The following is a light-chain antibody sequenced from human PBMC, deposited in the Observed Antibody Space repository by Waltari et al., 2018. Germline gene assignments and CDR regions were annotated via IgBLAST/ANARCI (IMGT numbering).Light chain of an antibody. CDR1: SGSIASRH. CDR3: QSYDSTNWV. Sequence: NFMLTQPHSVSESPGKTVTISCTRSSGSIASRHVQWYQQRPGSAPTTVIYEDDQRPSGVPDRFSGSIDSSSNAASLTISGLKTEDEADYYCQSYDSTNWVFGGGTKLTVL. V-gene: IGLV6-57*03. CDR2: EDD. J-gene: IGLJ3*02.